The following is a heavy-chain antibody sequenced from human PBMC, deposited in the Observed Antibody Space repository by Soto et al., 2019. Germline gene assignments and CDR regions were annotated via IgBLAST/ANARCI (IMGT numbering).Heavy chain of an antibody. CDR2: IYYTGST. J-gene: IGHJ4*02. Sequence: SETLSLTCTVSGGSMSSNYWTWIRQPPGKGLEWIGYIYYTGSTKYNPSLKSRVTISLDTSKNQFSLRLTSVTSADTAVYYCARGGSYGDFFDYWGQGAQVTVSS. D-gene: IGHD4-17*01. CDR3: ARGGSYGDFFDY. CDR1: GGSMSSNY. V-gene: IGHV4-59*01.